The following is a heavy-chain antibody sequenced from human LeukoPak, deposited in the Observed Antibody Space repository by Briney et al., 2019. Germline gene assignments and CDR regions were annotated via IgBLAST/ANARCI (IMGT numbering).Heavy chain of an antibody. CDR3: ARVRIAGYLYFDY. CDR1: GFIFSDYY. D-gene: IGHD6-13*01. CDR2: ISTSGSSI. Sequence: GGSLRLSCAASGFIFSDYYMSWIRQAPGKGLEWVSFISTSGSSIYYADSVKGRFTISRDNAKNSLYLQMNSLRAEDTAVYYCARVRIAGYLYFDYWGQGTLVTVSS. J-gene: IGHJ4*02. V-gene: IGHV3-11*04.